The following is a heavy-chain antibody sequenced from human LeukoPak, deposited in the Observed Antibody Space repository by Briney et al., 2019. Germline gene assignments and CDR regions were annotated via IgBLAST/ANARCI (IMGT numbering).Heavy chain of an antibody. CDR1: GGSFSGYY. Sequence: SETLSLTCAVYGGSFSGYYWSWIRQPPGKGLEWIGEINHSGSTNYNPSHKSRVTISVDTSKNQFSLKLSSVTAADTAVYYCARGTGIYYGSGSYYNSYYFDYWGQGTLVTVSS. CDR2: INHSGST. CDR3: ARGTGIYYGSGSYYNSYYFDY. D-gene: IGHD3-10*01. V-gene: IGHV4-34*01. J-gene: IGHJ4*02.